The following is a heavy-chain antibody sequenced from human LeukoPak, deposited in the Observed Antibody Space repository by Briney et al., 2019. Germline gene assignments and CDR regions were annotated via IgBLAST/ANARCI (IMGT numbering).Heavy chain of an antibody. CDR2: IYSGGST. CDR3: GWEGEGGASDY. V-gene: IGHV3-53*01. CDR1: GFTVSSNY. Sequence: GGSLRLSCAASGFTVSSNYMSWVRQAPGKGLEWVSVIYSGGSTYYADSVKGRFTISRDNSKNTLYLQMNSLRAEDTAVYYCGWEGEGGASDYWGQGTLVTVSS. J-gene: IGHJ4*02. D-gene: IGHD1-26*01.